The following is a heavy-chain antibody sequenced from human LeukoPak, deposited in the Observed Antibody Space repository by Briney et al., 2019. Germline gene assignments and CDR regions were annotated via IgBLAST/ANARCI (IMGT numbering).Heavy chain of an antibody. CDR1: GYTLTELS. J-gene: IGHJ4*02. D-gene: IGHD5-12*01. V-gene: IGHV1-3*01. Sequence: ASVKVSCKVSGYTLTELSMHWVRQAPGQRLEWMGWINAGNGNTKYSQKFQGRVTITRDTSASTAYMELSSLRSEDTAVYYCARVLGYSGYDLDYWGQGTLVTVSS. CDR3: ARVLGYSGYDLDY. CDR2: INAGNGNT.